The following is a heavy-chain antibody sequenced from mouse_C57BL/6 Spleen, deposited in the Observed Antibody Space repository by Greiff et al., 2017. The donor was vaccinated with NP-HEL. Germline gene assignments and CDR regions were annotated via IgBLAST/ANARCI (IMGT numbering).Heavy chain of an antibody. CDR1: GFSLTSYG. CDR3: AKAIYYGNNGAMDY. Sequence: QVQLQQSGPGLVQPSQSLSITCTVSGFSLTSYGVHWVRQSPGKGLEWLGVIWRGGSTDYNAAFMSRLSITKDNSKSQVFFKMNSLQADDTAIYYCAKAIYYGNNGAMDYWGQGTSVTVSS. V-gene: IGHV2-5*01. D-gene: IGHD2-1*01. J-gene: IGHJ4*01. CDR2: IWRGGST.